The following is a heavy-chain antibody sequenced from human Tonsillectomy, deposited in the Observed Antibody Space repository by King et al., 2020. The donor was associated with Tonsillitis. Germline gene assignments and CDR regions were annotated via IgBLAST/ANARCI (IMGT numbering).Heavy chain of an antibody. CDR1: GYRFPSYW. J-gene: IGHJ3*02. Sequence: QLVQSGAEVKKPGESLRISCKGSGYRFPSYWIGWVRQMPGKGLEWMGRIYPGDSDVKYSPSFEGQVTMSVDNSLSTAYLQWPRLKASDTALYYCARRGGTYSDPFDIWCQGTVVTVSS. CDR3: ARRGGTYSDPFDI. D-gene: IGHD1-26*01. V-gene: IGHV5-51*03. CDR2: IYPGDSDV.